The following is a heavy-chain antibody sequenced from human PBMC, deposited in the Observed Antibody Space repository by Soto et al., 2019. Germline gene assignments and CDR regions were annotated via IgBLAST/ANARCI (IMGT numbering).Heavy chain of an antibody. CDR1: GGSFSGYY. CDR2: INHSGST. CDR3: ARRPMGYTRTYYYYYMDV. J-gene: IGHJ6*03. V-gene: IGHV4-34*01. D-gene: IGHD6-13*01. Sequence: QVQLQQWGAGLLKPSETLSLTCAVYGGSFSGYYWSWNRQPPGKGLEWIGEINHSGSTNYNPSLKSRVTISVDTSKTQFSLKLSSVTAADTAVYYCARRPMGYTRTYYYYYMDVWGKGTTVTVSS.